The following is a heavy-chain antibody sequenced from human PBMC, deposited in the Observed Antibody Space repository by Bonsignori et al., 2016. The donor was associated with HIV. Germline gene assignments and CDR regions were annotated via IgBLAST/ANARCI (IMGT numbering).Heavy chain of an antibody. D-gene: IGHD4-17*01. CDR3: ARDQRYYGDYLGWFDP. CDR2: INPNSGGT. J-gene: IGHJ5*02. V-gene: IGHV1-2*02. Sequence: WVRQAPGQGLEWMGWINPNSGGTNYAQKFQGRVTMTRDTSISTAYMELSRLRSDDTAVYYCARDQRYYGDYLGWFDPWGQGTLVTVSS.